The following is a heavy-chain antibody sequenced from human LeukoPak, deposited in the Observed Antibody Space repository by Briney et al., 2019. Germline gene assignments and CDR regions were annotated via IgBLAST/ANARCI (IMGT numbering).Heavy chain of an antibody. D-gene: IGHD5-18*01. J-gene: IGHJ4*02. V-gene: IGHV3-30*18. CDR1: GFTFSSYE. CDR2: ISYDGSNK. Sequence: GGSLRLSCAASGFTFSSYEMNWVRQAPGKGLEWVAVISYDGSNKYYADSVKGRFTISRDNSKNTLYLQMNSLRAEDTAVYYCAKGYSYGSYWGQGTLVTVSS. CDR3: AKGYSYGSY.